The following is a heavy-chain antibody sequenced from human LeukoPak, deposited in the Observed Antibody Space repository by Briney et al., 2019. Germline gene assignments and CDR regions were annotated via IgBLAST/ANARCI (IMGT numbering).Heavy chain of an antibody. J-gene: IGHJ6*03. V-gene: IGHV4-39*07. CDR3: ARGDDYVWGSYRPYYMDV. CDR1: GGSISSSSYY. Sequence: SETLSLTCTVSGGSISSSSYYWGWIRQPPGKGLEWIGSMYYSGSTYYNPSLKSRVTISVDTSKNQFSVKLSSVTAADTAVYYCARGDDYVWGSYRPYYMDVWGKGTTVTVSS. CDR2: MYYSGST. D-gene: IGHD3-16*02.